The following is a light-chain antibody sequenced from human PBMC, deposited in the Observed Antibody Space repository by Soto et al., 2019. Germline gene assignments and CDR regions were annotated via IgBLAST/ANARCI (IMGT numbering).Light chain of an antibody. Sequence: QSVLTQPPSASGTPGQRVPISCSESSSNIGDNYVFWYQQLPETAPKLLIYRNDQRPSGVPDRFSGSKSGTSASLAISGLRSEDEADYYCAAWDDSLSGVVFGGGTQLTVL. V-gene: IGLV1-47*01. CDR2: RND. J-gene: IGLJ2*01. CDR1: SSNIGDNY. CDR3: AAWDDSLSGVV.